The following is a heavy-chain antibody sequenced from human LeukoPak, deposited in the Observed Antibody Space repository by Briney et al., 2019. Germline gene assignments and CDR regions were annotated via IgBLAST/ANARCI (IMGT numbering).Heavy chain of an antibody. CDR3: AKDARRTFGLSSGLYRGSYYFDY. V-gene: IGHV1-46*01. J-gene: IGHJ4*02. CDR2: INPTGGST. CDR1: GYTFTSYY. Sequence: ASVKVSCKASGYTFTSYYMHWVRQAPGQGLEWMGLINPTGGSTGYAQKFQGRVTMTRDMSTSTDYMELSSLRAEDTAVYYCAKDARRTFGLSSGLYRGSYYFDYWGQGTLVTVSS. D-gene: IGHD6-19*01.